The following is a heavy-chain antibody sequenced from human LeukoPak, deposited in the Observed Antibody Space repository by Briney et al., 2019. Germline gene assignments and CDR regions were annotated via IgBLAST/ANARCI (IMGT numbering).Heavy chain of an antibody. CDR2: IYYSGST. V-gene: IGHV4-31*03. J-gene: IGHJ5*02. Sequence: SQTLSLTCTVSGGSISSGGYYWSWIRQHPGKGLEWIGYIYYSGSTYYNPSLKSRVTISVDTSKNQFSLKLSSVTAADTAVYYCARDLHKYYYDSSGSSCVNWFDPWGQGTLVTVSS. CDR3: ARDLHKYYYDSSGSSCVNWFDP. CDR1: GGSISSGGYY. D-gene: IGHD3-22*01.